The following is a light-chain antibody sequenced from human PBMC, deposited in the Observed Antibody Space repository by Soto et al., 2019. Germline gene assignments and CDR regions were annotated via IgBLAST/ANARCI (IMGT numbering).Light chain of an antibody. Sequence: QSVLTQPPSVSGAPRQRVTISCSGSRSNIGNNAVNWYQQFPGRAPKLLIYYDDLLPSGVSDRFSGSKSGTSASLAISGLQSEDEADYYCATWDDILNGQVFGGGTKLTVL. CDR2: YDD. V-gene: IGLV1-36*01. CDR1: RSNIGNNA. J-gene: IGLJ2*01. CDR3: ATWDDILNGQV.